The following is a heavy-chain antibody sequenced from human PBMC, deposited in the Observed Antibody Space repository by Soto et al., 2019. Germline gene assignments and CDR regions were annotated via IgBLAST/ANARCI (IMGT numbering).Heavy chain of an antibody. CDR1: GYSFTSYW. CDR2: IDPSDSYT. Sequence: GEPLKISCKGSGYSFTSYWISWVRQMPGKGLEWMGRIDPSDSYTNYSPSFQGHVTISADKSISTAYLQWSSLKASDTAMYYCASWSIAAHYYYYGMDVWGQGTTVTVSS. V-gene: IGHV5-10-1*01. D-gene: IGHD6-6*01. CDR3: ASWSIAAHYYYYGMDV. J-gene: IGHJ6*02.